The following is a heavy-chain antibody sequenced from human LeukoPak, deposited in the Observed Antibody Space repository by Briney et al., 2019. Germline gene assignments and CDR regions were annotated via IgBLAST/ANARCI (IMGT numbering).Heavy chain of an antibody. Sequence: GGSLRLSCASSGVTFSSYAMGWVRQPPVKGLEWVSAGSGSGDSTHCADSVEGLFTIYRDYFQKTLYLQMDSLIDEDTAVYSCAKVPYGDHDYWGQGTLVTVTS. CDR3: AKVPYGDHDY. J-gene: IGHJ4*02. CDR2: GSGSGDST. CDR1: GVTFSSYA. D-gene: IGHD4-17*01. V-gene: IGHV3-23*01.